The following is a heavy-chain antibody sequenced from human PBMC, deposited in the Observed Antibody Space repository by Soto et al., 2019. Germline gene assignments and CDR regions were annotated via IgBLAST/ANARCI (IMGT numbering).Heavy chain of an antibody. CDR1: GGTPSPSANL. Sequence: TLPLRCTVSGGTPSPSANLWCCIRQPPGKGLKWIGSIYYSGSTYYNPSLKSRVTISVDTSKTQFFLKLSSVTAADTAVYYCARNEEVKIALDFDILVQGTLVS. D-gene: IGHD3-22*01. CDR2: IYYSGST. V-gene: IGHV4-39*01. CDR3: ARNEEVKIALDFDI. J-gene: IGHJ3*02.